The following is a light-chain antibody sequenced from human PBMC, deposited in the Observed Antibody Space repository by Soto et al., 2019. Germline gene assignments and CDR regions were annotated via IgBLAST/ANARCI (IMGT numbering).Light chain of an antibody. CDR1: QSISSY. CDR3: QQSYSTPWT. V-gene: IGKV1-39*01. Sequence: DIQMTQSPSSLSASVGDRVTITCRASQSISSYLNWYQQKPGKASKLLIYAAPSLQSGVPSRFSGSGSGTDFTLTISSLQPEDFASYYCQQSYSTPWTFGQGTKVDIK. J-gene: IGKJ1*01. CDR2: AAP.